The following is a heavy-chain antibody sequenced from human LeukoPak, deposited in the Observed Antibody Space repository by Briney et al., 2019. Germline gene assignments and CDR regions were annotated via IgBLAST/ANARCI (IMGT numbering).Heavy chain of an antibody. CDR2: INPNSGGT. Sequence: ASVKVSCKASGYTFTGYYMHWVRQAPGQGLEWMGWINPNSGGTDYAQKFRGRVTMTRDTSISTAYMELSRLRSDDTAVYYCARGTYYYGSGDDAFDIWGQGTMVTVSS. D-gene: IGHD3-10*01. J-gene: IGHJ3*02. CDR3: ARGTYYYGSGDDAFDI. CDR1: GYTFTGYY. V-gene: IGHV1-2*02.